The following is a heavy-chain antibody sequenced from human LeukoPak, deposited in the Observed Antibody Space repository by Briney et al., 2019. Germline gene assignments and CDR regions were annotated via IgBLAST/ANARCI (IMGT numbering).Heavy chain of an antibody. CDR1: GFTFSSYW. V-gene: IGHV3-7*01. J-gene: IGHJ4*02. CDR3: ARRGSYLDY. Sequence: GGSLRLSCAASGFTFSSYWMNWVRQAPGKGLEWVATIKEDGSEKYYVDSVKGRFTISRDNAKNSLYLQLNSMRAEDMAVYYCARRGSYLDYWGQGTLVTVSS. D-gene: IGHD1-26*01. CDR2: IKEDGSEK.